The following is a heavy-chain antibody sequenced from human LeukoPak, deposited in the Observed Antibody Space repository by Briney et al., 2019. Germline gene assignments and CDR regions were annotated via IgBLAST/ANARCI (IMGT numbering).Heavy chain of an antibody. Sequence: SETLSLTCAVYGGSFSGYYWSWIRQPPGKGLEWIGEINHSGSTNYNPSLKSRVTISVDTSKNQFSLKLSSVTAADTAVYYCARGRKWWPLLWFGESTNYYYFDYWGQGTLVTVSS. J-gene: IGHJ4*02. CDR1: GGSFSGYY. CDR2: INHSGST. V-gene: IGHV4-34*01. D-gene: IGHD3-10*01. CDR3: ARGRKWWPLLWFGESTNYYYFDY.